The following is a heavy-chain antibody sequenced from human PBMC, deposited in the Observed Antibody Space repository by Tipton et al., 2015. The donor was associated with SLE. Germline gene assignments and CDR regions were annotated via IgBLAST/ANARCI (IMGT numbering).Heavy chain of an antibody. CDR3: ARAPGLRYAFDI. CDR1: GGSISSGSCY. D-gene: IGHD5-12*01. CDR2: IYTSGST. V-gene: IGHV4-61*02. J-gene: IGHJ3*02. Sequence: TLSLTCTVSGGSISSGSCYWSWIRQPAGKGLEWIGRIYTSGSTNYNPSLKSRVTISVDTPKNQFSLKLSSVTAADTAVYYCARAPGLRYAFDIWGQGTMVTVSS.